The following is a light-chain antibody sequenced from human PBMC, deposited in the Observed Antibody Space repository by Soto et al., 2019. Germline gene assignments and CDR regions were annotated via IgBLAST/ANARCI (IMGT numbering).Light chain of an antibody. CDR3: HQYGGSPLIP. CDR2: GES. Sequence: EIGITQSPGTLSLSPEEGATLSCRASQILSSNYLAWYQQKPGQAPRLLIYGESRRATGIPDRFSGSGSGTDFTLAIRRLEPEDSAVYYCHQYGGSPLIPFGQGTRLEIK. CDR1: QILSSNY. J-gene: IGKJ5*01. V-gene: IGKV3-20*01.